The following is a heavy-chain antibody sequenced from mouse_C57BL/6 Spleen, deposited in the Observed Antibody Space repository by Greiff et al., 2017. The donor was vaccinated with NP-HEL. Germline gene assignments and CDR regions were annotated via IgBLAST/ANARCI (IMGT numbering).Heavy chain of an antibody. CDR1: GFTFSDYG. V-gene: IGHV5-17*01. CDR3: ARRATYGSSYIFAY. CDR2: ISSGSSTI. Sequence: EVKLVESGGGLVKPGGSLKLSCAASGFTFSDYGMHWVRQAPEKGLEWVAYISSGSSTIYYADTVKGRSTISRDNAKNTLFLQMTSLRSEDTAMYYCARRATYGSSYIFAYWGQGTLVTVSA. J-gene: IGHJ3*01. D-gene: IGHD1-1*01.